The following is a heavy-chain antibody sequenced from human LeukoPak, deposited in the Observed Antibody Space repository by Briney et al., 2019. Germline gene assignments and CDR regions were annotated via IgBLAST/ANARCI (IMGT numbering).Heavy chain of an antibody. CDR1: GGSISSYY. Sequence: PSETLSLTCTVSGGSISSYYWSWIRQPPGKGLEWIGYIYYSGSTNYNPSLKSRVTISVDTSKNQFSLKLSSVTAADTAVYYCVKDQREAYRSGWSRDFDYWGQGTLVTVSS. J-gene: IGHJ4*02. V-gene: IGHV4-59*01. CDR3: VKDQREAYRSGWSRDFDY. D-gene: IGHD6-19*01. CDR2: IYYSGST.